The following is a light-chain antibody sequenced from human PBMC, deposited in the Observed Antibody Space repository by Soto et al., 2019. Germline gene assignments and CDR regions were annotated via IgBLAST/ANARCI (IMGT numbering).Light chain of an antibody. CDR2: GAS. CDR1: QSVSSN. CDR3: QQYNKWPFT. Sequence: EIVMTQSPATLSVSPGERATLSCRASQSVSSNLAWYQRKPGQAPRLLIYGASTRATGIPARFSGSGSETEVTLNISSLQSEDFAVYYCQQYNKWPFTFGPGTKVDIK. V-gene: IGKV3-15*01. J-gene: IGKJ3*01.